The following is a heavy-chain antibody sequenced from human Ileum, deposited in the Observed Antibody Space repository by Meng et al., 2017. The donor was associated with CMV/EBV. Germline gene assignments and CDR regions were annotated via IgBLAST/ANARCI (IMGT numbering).Heavy chain of an antibody. CDR2: VNNRGRT. Sequence: QVQLQHGGAGLVKPPETLSLTCAVSGEPLNGFFCSWIRQPPGRGLEWIGEVNNRGRTNSNPSLKSRLTISIDTSKRQLSLMVTSVTAADSAIYYCASGRLQFTPSALQHWGPGTLVTVSS. CDR1: GEPLNGFF. CDR3: ASGRLQFTPSALQH. J-gene: IGHJ1*01. D-gene: IGHD5-24*01. V-gene: IGHV4-34*02.